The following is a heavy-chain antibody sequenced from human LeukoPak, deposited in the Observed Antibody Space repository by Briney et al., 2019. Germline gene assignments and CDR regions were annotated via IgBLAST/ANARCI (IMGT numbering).Heavy chain of an antibody. Sequence: GGSVRLSCAASGFTFSSYSMNWVRQAPGKGLEWVSSISSSSSYIYYADSVKGRFTISRDNAKNSLYLQMNSLRAEDTAVYYCARDEGRIAVAPQKYFQHWGQGTLVTVSS. CDR3: ARDEGRIAVAPQKYFQH. CDR1: GFTFSSYS. CDR2: ISSSSSYI. V-gene: IGHV3-21*01. J-gene: IGHJ1*01. D-gene: IGHD6-19*01.